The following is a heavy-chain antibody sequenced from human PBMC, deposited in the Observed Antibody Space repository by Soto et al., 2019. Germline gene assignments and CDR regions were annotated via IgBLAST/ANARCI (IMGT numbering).Heavy chain of an antibody. D-gene: IGHD4-4*01. J-gene: IGHJ3*02. Sequence: GGSMRLSCAASGFTLSSNGMHWVRQAPGKGLEWVAFIWYDGRDKYYADSVTGRFTISRDNSKNTLYLQMNSRRAEDTAVYYCARDRYPNYPPDAFDIWGQGTLVTVSS. CDR2: IWYDGRDK. CDR3: ARDRYPNYPPDAFDI. V-gene: IGHV3-33*01. CDR1: GFTLSSNG.